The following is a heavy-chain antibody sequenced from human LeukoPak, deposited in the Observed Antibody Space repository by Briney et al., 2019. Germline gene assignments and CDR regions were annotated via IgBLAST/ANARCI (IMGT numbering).Heavy chain of an antibody. CDR3: ARVVTATHYYYYYMDV. Sequence: SETLSLTCTVSGGSISSSSYYWGWIRQPPGKGLEWIGSIYYSGSTYYNPSLKSRVTISVDTSKNQFSLKLSSVTAADTAVYYCARVVTATHYYYYYMDVWGKGTTVTVSS. CDR2: IYYSGST. CDR1: GGSISSSSYY. D-gene: IGHD2-21*02. J-gene: IGHJ6*03. V-gene: IGHV4-39*01.